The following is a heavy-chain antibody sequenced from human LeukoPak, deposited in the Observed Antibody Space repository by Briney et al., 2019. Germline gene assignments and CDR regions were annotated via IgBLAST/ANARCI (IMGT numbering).Heavy chain of an antibody. Sequence: GASVKVSCKASGYTFTGYYMHWVRQAPGQGLEWMGRTNPNSGGTNYAQKFQGRVTMTRDTSISTAYMELSRLRSDDTAVYYCAREEPGIAAAGLYYWGQGTLVTVSS. J-gene: IGHJ4*02. D-gene: IGHD6-13*01. V-gene: IGHV1-2*06. CDR1: GYTFTGYY. CDR2: TNPNSGGT. CDR3: AREEPGIAAAGLYY.